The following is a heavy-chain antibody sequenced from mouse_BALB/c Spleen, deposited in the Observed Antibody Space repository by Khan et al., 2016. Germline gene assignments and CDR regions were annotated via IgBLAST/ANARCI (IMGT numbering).Heavy chain of an antibody. D-gene: IGHD1-1*01. CDR1: GYTFTNYG. CDR2: INTYSGES. V-gene: IGHV9-3-1*01. Sequence: QIQLVQSGPELKKPGKTVKISCKASGYTFTNYGMNWVKQAPGKGLKWMGWINTYSGESTYADDFKGRFAFSLETSANTAYLQINNLKNEDTATYCCARYRYYYGSSRYCEVWGAGTTVTVSS. CDR3: ARYRYYYGSSRYCEV. J-gene: IGHJ1*01.